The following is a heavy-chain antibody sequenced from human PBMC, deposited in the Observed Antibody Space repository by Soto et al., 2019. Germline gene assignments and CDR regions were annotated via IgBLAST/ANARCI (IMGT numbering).Heavy chain of an antibody. CDR1: GGSISTYY. Sequence: QVQLQQSGPGLVKPSETLSLTCTVSGGSISTYYWSWIRQPPGKGLEWIGYIYDGGSANYNPSLESRVTISLDRSRKQFSLRLNSVTAADTAVYYCSRGGHCTDGVCSALDYWGQGTLVTVSS. D-gene: IGHD2-8*01. J-gene: IGHJ4*02. CDR3: SRGGHCTDGVCSALDY. V-gene: IGHV4-4*08. CDR2: IYDGGSA.